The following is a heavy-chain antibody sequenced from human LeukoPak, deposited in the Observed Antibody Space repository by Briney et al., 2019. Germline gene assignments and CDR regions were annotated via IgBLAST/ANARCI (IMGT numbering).Heavy chain of an antibody. V-gene: IGHV3-33*01. CDR1: GFTFSSYG. D-gene: IGHD4-23*01. CDR3: ARPTEYGGHFDY. Sequence: GGSLRLSCAASGFTFSSYGLHWVRQAPGKGLKWVALIWNDGSNKYYADAVKGRFTISRDNSKNTLYLQMNSLRAEDTAVYYCARPTEYGGHFDYWGQGTLVTVSS. J-gene: IGHJ4*02. CDR2: IWNDGSNK.